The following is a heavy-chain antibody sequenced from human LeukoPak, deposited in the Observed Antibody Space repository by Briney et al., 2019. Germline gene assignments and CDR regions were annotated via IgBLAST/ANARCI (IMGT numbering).Heavy chain of an antibody. CDR3: ARRACSGGSCPNDY. Sequence: SETLSLTCTVSGGSISGYYWSWIRQPPGKGLGWIGYMSYSGSTNYNPSLKSRVTISVDSSKNQFSLNLSSVTAADTAVYYCARRACSGGSCPNDYWGQGTLVTVST. CDR2: MSYSGST. J-gene: IGHJ4*02. D-gene: IGHD2-15*01. CDR1: GGSISGYY. V-gene: IGHV4-59*01.